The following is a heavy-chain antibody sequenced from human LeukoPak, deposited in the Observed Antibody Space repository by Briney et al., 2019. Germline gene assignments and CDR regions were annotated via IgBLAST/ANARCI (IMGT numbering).Heavy chain of an antibody. V-gene: IGHV3-7*03. CDR3: AKLQTAVVPAATLGFDS. CDR2: IKQDGSEK. D-gene: IGHD2-2*01. CDR1: GFTFSSYW. Sequence: GGSLRLSCAASGFTFSSYWMSWVRQAPGKGLEWVANIKQDGSEKYYVDSVKGRFTISRDNAKNSLYLQMNSLRAEDTAIYYCAKLQTAVVPAATLGFDSWGQGTLVTVSS. J-gene: IGHJ4*02.